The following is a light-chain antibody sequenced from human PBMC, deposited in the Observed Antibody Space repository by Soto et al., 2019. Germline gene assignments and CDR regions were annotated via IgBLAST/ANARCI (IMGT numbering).Light chain of an antibody. J-gene: IGLJ2*01. Sequence: QSALTQPASVSGSPGQSITISCTGTSTDIGAYNYVSWYQQHPGKAPKLLIYEVTNRPSGVSNRFSGSKSGNTASLTISGLQAEDEAHYYCTSHTTSTTLPVVFGGGTKLTVL. CDR2: EVT. CDR3: TSHTTSTTLPVV. V-gene: IGLV2-14*01. CDR1: STDIGAYNY.